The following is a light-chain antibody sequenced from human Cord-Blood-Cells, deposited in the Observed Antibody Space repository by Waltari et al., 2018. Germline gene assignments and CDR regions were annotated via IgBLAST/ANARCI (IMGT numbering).Light chain of an antibody. CDR1: QSVLYSSNNKNY. J-gene: IGKJ2*03. V-gene: IGKV4-1*01. CDR2: WAS. CDR3: QQYYSTPYS. Sequence: DIVMTKSPDSLAVSLGERATINCTSHQSVLYSSNNKNYLAWYQQKPGQPPKLLIYWASTRESGVPDRFSGSGSGTDFTLTISSLQAEDVAVYYCQQYYSTPYSFGQGTKLEIK.